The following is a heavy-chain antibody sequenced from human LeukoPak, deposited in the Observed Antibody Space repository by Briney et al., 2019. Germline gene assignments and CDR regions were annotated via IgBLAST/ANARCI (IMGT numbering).Heavy chain of an antibody. V-gene: IGHV3-30-3*01. J-gene: IGHJ4*02. Sequence: PGRSLRLSCAASGFTFNTYALHCVRQAPGKGLEWVAVISYDGGSNYYADSVKGRFTISRDNSKNTLYLQMNSLRAEDTALYYCAKVQQLATIYYFDYWGQGSLVTVSS. CDR2: ISYDGGSN. D-gene: IGHD6-13*01. CDR1: GFTFNTYA. CDR3: AKVQQLATIYYFDY.